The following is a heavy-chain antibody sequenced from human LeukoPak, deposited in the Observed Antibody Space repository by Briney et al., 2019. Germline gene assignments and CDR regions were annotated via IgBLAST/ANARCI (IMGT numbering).Heavy chain of an antibody. CDR1: GFTFSSYW. V-gene: IGHV3-74*01. CDR3: GRETYTYDTSGPDH. J-gene: IGHJ4*02. Sequence: GGSLRLSCAASGFTFSSYWMHWVRQVPGKGLVWVSRINSGGTTTNYADSVKGRFTISRVNAKNTLYLQMNSLRAEDTAVYYCGRETYTYDTSGPDHWGQGTLVTVSS. D-gene: IGHD3-22*01. CDR2: INSGGTTT.